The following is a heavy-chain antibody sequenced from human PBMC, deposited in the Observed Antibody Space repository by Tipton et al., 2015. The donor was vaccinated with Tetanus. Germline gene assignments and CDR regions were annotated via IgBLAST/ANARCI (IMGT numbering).Heavy chain of an antibody. Sequence: SLRLSCTASGFTFTSYALHWVRQAPGKGLEWMSVISHDGNNKEYADSVKGRFTISRDNSMNTVYLQTNSLRAEDTAIYYCAKDRGPSSWYRLDNWGQGTLLTVSS. CDR2: ISHDGNNK. CDR1: GFTFTSYA. J-gene: IGHJ4*02. D-gene: IGHD6-13*01. V-gene: IGHV3-30*04. CDR3: AKDRGPSSWYRLDN.